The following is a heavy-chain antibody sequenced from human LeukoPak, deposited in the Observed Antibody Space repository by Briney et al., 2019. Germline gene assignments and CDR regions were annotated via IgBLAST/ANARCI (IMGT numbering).Heavy chain of an antibody. CDR1: GGSISSSSYD. V-gene: IGHV4-39*01. CDR3: ARTTDRYYYEGGGAFDI. Sequence: SETLSLTCTVSGGSISSSSYDWGWIRQPPGKGLEWIGSIYYSGSTYYNPSLKSRVTISVDTSKNQFSLKLSSVTAADTAVYYCARTTDRYYYEGGGAFDIWGQGTMVTVSS. CDR2: IYYSGST. J-gene: IGHJ3*02. D-gene: IGHD3-22*01.